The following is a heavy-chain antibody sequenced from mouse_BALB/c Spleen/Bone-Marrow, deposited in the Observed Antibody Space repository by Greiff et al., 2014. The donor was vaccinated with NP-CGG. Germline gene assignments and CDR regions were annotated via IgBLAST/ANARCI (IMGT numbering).Heavy chain of an antibody. CDR3: ARRYGNYYFDY. V-gene: IGHV1-14*01. CDR2: IHPYNDGT. D-gene: IGHD2-10*02. Sequence: EVHLVESGPELVKPGASVKMSCKASGYTFTSYVMHWVKQKPGQGLEWIGYIHPYNDGTKYNEKFKGKATLTSDKSSSTAYMELSSLTSEDSAVYYCARRYGNYYFDYWGQGTTLTVSS. CDR1: GYTFTSYV. J-gene: IGHJ2*01.